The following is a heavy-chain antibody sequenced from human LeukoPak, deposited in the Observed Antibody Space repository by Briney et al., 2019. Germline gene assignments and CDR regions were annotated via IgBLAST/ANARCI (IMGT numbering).Heavy chain of an antibody. D-gene: IGHD3-10*01. CDR3: ARGARFFYYAMDV. Sequence: GGSLRLSCAASGFTFSSYWMSWVRQAPGKGLEWVANIKQDGSEKYYVDSVKGRFTISRDSAKNSLYLQMNSLRAEDTAVYYCARGARFFYYAMDVWGQGTLVTVSS. CDR2: IKQDGSEK. J-gene: IGHJ6*02. CDR1: GFTFSSYW. V-gene: IGHV3-7*01.